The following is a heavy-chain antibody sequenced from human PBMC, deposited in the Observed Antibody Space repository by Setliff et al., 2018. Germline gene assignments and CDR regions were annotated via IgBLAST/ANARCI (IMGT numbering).Heavy chain of an antibody. D-gene: IGHD5-12*01. CDR2: ISGYNGDT. CDR3: ARCLPFLSGYDRGAFDS. Sequence: ASVKVSCKASGYTFTSYGINWVRQAPGQRLEWVGWISGYNGDTNYAQKFQGRVTLTTDRSTSTAYMELRSLKSDDTAVYYCARCLPFLSGYDRGAFDSWGQGTLVTVS. V-gene: IGHV1-18*01. J-gene: IGHJ4*02. CDR1: GYTFTSYG.